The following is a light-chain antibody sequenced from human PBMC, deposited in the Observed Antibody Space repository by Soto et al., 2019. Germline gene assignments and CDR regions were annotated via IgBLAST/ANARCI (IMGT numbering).Light chain of an antibody. Sequence: EIVLTQSPGTLSLSPGERATLSCRASRSVSNYLAWYHRKPGQAPRLLIYGASSRATGIPDRFSGSGSGTDFTLTISRLEPEDFAVYYCHQYGGSPQTFGQGTKVDIK. CDR3: HQYGGSPQT. V-gene: IGKV3-20*01. J-gene: IGKJ1*01. CDR2: GAS. CDR1: RSVSNY.